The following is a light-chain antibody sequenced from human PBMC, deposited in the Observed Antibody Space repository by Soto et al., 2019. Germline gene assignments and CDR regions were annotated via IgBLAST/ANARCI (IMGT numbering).Light chain of an antibody. CDR3: AGWDDGLDGTYV. Sequence: QSVLTQPPSASGTPGQRVTISCSGSSSNIGSNNVNWYQQLPGTAPNLLIYSNNKQPSGVPVRFSGSRSGSCASLAITGLQSEAEADYYCAGWDDGLDGTYVFGAGTKLTVL. CDR1: SSNIGSNN. J-gene: IGLJ1*01. V-gene: IGLV1-44*01. CDR2: SNN.